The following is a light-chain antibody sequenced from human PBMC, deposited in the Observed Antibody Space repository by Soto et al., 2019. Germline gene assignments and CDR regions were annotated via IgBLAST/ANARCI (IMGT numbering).Light chain of an antibody. CDR1: SSDVGAYNF. V-gene: IGLV2-14*03. CDR3: QVWITTSDHSWV. J-gene: IGLJ3*02. CDR2: NVY. Sequence: QSALTQPASVSGSPGQSITISCTGTSSDVGAYNFVSWHQQHPGKAPKLMIYNVYDRPSGISYRFSGSKSGNTASLTISGLQGEDEADYYCQVWITTSDHSWVFGGGTKLTVL.